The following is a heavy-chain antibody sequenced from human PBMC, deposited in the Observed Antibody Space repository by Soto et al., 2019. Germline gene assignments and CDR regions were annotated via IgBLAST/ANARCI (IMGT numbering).Heavy chain of an antibody. CDR2: IGPSDSYT. CDR1: RYSFTSYW. V-gene: IGHV5-10-1*01. CDR3: ASSYDILTGYYNGWFDP. Sequence: GESLKISCKGSRYSFTSYWISWVRQMPGKGLEWMGRIGPSDSYTNYSPSFQGHVTISADKSISTAYLQWSSLKASDTAMYYCASSYDILTGYYNGWFDPWGQGTLVTVS. J-gene: IGHJ5*02. D-gene: IGHD3-9*01.